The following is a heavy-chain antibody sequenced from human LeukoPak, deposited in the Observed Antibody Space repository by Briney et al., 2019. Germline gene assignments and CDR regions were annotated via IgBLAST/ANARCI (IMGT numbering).Heavy chain of an antibody. V-gene: IGHV3-7*01. CDR2: IKQDGSEK. CDR1: GFTFSSFR. CDR3: ARVGTTVSIFDY. J-gene: IGHJ4*02. D-gene: IGHD4-17*01. Sequence: PGGSLRLFCAASGFTFSSFRMSWLRQAPGKGLEWVANIKQDGSEKYYVASVKGRFTISRDNAKNSLYLQMNSLKAADTAVYYCARVGTTVSIFDYWGQGTLVTVSS.